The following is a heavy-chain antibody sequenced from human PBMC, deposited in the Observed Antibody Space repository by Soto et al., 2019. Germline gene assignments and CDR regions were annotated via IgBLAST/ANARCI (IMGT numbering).Heavy chain of an antibody. J-gene: IGHJ5*02. Sequence: PGGSLRLSCAASGFTFSSYDMHWVRQATGKGLEWVSAIGTAGDTYYPGSVKGRFTISRENAKNSLYLQMNSLRAGDTAVYYCARGSLAAAGPKGWFDPWGQGTLVTVS. V-gene: IGHV3-13*01. CDR3: ARGSLAAAGPKGWFDP. CDR1: GFTFSSYD. CDR2: IGTAGDT. D-gene: IGHD6-13*01.